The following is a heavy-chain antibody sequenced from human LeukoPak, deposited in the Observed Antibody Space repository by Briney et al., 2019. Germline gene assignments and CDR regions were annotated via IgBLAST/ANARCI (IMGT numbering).Heavy chain of an antibody. D-gene: IGHD7-27*01. J-gene: IGHJ4*02. CDR2: ISWDGGST. CDR1: GFTFDDYT. CDR3: AKDGRTGDYFDY. V-gene: IGHV3-43*01. Sequence: PGGSLRLSCAASGFTFDDYTMHWVRQAPGKGLEWVSLISWDGGSTYYADSAKGRFTISRDNSKNSLYLQMNSLRTEDTALYYCAKDGRTGDYFDYWGQGTLVTVSS.